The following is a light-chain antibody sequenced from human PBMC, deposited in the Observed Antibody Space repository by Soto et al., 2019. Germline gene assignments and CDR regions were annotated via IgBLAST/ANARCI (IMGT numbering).Light chain of an antibody. CDR1: QSVSSSY. CDR3: QQYGSSLFT. CDR2: GAS. J-gene: IGKJ3*01. Sequence: EIVLTQSPGTLSLSPGERATLSCRASQSVSSSYLAWYQQKPGQAPRLLIYGASSRATGIPDRFSGSGSGTDFTLTISKLEPEDFAVDYCQQYGSSLFTFGPGTKVDI. V-gene: IGKV3-20*01.